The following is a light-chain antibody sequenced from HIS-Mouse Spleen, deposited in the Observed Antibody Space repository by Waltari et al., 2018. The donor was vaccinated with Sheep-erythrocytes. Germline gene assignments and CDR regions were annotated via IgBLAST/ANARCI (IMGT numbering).Light chain of an antibody. CDR2: EGS. V-gene: IGLV2-23*01. Sequence: QSALTQPASVSGSPGQSITISCTGTSSDGGSYNLVSWYQQHPGKAPKLMIYEGSKRPSGVSNRFSGSKSGNTASLTISALQAEDEADYYCCSYAGSSTPWVFGGGTKLTVL. CDR1: SSDGGSYNL. CDR3: CSYAGSSTPWV. J-gene: IGLJ3*02.